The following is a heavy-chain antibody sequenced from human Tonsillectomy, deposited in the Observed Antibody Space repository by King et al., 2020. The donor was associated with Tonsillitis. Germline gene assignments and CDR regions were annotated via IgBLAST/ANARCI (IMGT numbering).Heavy chain of an antibody. CDR2: VHFSGKT. J-gene: IGHJ4*02. V-gene: IGHV4-30-4*07. D-gene: IGHD2-15*01. CDR1: GDSLNTGTYS. CDR3: AKCHSGGSCYS. Sequence: QLQESGPAVVRPSQALSLTCAVSGDSLNTGTYSWTWIRQAPEKGLEWIGYVHFSGKTKYNPSLKSRLTISIDTSRNRFSLNLTSVTAADTAGYYCAKCHSGGSCYSWGRGTLVTVSS.